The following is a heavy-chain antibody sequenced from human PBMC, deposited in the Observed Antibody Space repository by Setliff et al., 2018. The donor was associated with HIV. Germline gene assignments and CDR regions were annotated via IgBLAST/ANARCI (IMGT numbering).Heavy chain of an antibody. D-gene: IGHD2-15*01. CDR1: DDSFSNYD. Sequence: NPSETLSLTCVVSDDSFSNYDWTWIRQSPGKALEWIGYISSSGITNYNPSLRSRVTISIETSNTRFSLWLRSATAADTATYFCARLGRAIDGGGSSLRLDFWGQGMLVTVSS. J-gene: IGHJ4*02. V-gene: IGHV4-4*09. CDR3: ARLGRAIDGGGSSLRLDF. CDR2: ISSSGIT.